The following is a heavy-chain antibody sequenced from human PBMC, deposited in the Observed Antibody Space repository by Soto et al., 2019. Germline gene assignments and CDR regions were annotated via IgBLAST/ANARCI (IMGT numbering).Heavy chain of an antibody. V-gene: IGHV1-69*13. J-gene: IGHJ6*02. Sequence: SVKVSCKASGGTFSSYAISWVRQAPGQGLEWMGGIIPIFGTANYAQKFQGRVTITADESTSTAYMELSSLRSEDTAVYYCARNVVVVXAAIGGPWGYYYYGMDVWGQGTTVTVSS. CDR2: IIPIFGTA. CDR3: ARNVVVVXAAIGGPWGYYYYGMDV. D-gene: IGHD2-2*01. CDR1: GGTFSSYA.